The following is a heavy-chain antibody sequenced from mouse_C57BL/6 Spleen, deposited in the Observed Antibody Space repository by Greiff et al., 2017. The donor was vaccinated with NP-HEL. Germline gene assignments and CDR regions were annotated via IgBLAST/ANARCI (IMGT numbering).Heavy chain of an antibody. Sequence: VQLQESGPELVKPGASVKISCKASGYAFSSSWMNWVKQRPGKGLEWIGRIYPGDGDTNYNGKFKGKATLTADKSSSTAYMQLSSLTSEDSAVYFCARSVANWDVYFDVWGTGTTVTVSS. V-gene: IGHV1-82*01. CDR3: ARSVANWDVYFDV. CDR1: GYAFSSSW. CDR2: IYPGDGDT. D-gene: IGHD4-1*01. J-gene: IGHJ1*03.